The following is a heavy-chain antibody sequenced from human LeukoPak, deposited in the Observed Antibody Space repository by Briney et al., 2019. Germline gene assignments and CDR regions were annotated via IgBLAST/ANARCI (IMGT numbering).Heavy chain of an antibody. CDR3: ARAGDNWNDVGAFDI. V-gene: IGHV4-59*01. J-gene: IGHJ3*02. CDR2: IYYSGST. Sequence: SETLSLTCTVSGGSISSYYWSWIRQPPGKGLEWIGYIYYSGSTNYNPSLKSRVTISVDTSKNQFSLQLSSVTAADTAVYYCARAGDNWNDVGAFDIWGQGTMVTVSS. CDR1: GGSISSYY. D-gene: IGHD1-20*01.